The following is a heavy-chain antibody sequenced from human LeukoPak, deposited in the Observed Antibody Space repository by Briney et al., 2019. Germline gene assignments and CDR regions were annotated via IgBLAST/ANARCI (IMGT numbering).Heavy chain of an antibody. CDR3: ARKGRGYYGSGSYYNVIYPFDY. J-gene: IGHJ4*02. D-gene: IGHD3-10*01. CDR2: IKQDGSEK. CDR1: GFTFSSYW. V-gene: IGHV3-7*03. Sequence: GGSLRLSCAASGFTFSSYWMSWVRQAPGKGLEWVANIKQDGSEKYYVDSVKGRFTISRDSAKNSLYLQMNSLRAEDTAVYYCARKGRGYYGSGSYYNVIYPFDYWGQGTLVTVSS.